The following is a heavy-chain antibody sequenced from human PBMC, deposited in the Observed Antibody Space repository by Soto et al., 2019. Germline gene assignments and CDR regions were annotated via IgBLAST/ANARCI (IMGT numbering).Heavy chain of an antibody. CDR2: IYPRVSDT. CDR3: ARTGVADAFEI. Sequence: PGESLKISCTGSGFRFTSYWIGWVRQVPGKGLECMGIIYPRVSDTRYNPSFQGHVTISVDESINNAYLQWSSLKTSDTAMYCCARTGVADAFEIWGQGTMVTVSS. D-gene: IGHD3-3*01. CDR1: GFRFTSYW. V-gene: IGHV5-51*01. J-gene: IGHJ3*02.